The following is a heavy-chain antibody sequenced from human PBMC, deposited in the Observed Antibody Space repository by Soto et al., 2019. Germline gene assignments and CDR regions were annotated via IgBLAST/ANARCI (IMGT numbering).Heavy chain of an antibody. J-gene: IGHJ4*02. CDR3: ARDHPIIAVAGYFDD. CDR1: GYTFTSYG. D-gene: IGHD6-19*01. V-gene: IGHV1-18*01. Sequence: GASVKVSCKASGYTFTSYGISWVRQAPGQGLEWMGWISAYNGNTNYAQKLQGRVTMTTDTSTSTAYMELRSLRSDDTAVYYCARDHPIIAVAGYFDDWAQRTLVTLS. CDR2: ISAYNGNT.